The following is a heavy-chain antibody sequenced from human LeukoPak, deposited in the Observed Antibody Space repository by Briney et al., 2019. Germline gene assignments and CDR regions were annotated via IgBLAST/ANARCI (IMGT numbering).Heavy chain of an antibody. D-gene: IGHD3-10*01. CDR2: INSDGSST. CDR1: GFTFSSYW. V-gene: IGHV3-74*01. Sequence: PGGSLRLSCAASGFTFSSYWMHWVRQAPGKGLVWVSRINSDGSSTSYADSVKGRFTISRDNAKNTLYLQMNSLRAEDTAVYYCARDTVLWFGESYYPYNWFDPWGQGTLVTVSS. J-gene: IGHJ5*02. CDR3: ARDTVLWFGESYYPYNWFDP.